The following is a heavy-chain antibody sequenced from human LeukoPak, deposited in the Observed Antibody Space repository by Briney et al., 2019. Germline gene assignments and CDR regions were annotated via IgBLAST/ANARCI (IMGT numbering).Heavy chain of an antibody. CDR3: ARQCSSTSCYSY. Sequence: SETLSLTCTVSGGSISSSTYYWGWIRQPPGKGLEWIGNIYYGGSAFYNPSLKSRVTISLDTSKNQFSLKLSSVTAADTAVYFCARQCSSTSCYSYWGQGTLVTVSS. CDR1: GGSISSSTYY. V-gene: IGHV4-39*01. CDR2: IYYGGSA. D-gene: IGHD2-2*01. J-gene: IGHJ4*02.